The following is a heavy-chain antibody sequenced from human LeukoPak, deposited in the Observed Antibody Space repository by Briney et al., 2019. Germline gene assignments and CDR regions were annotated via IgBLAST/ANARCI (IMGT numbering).Heavy chain of an antibody. J-gene: IGHJ3*01. V-gene: IGHV3-33*01. CDR2: IRSDGNNK. D-gene: IGHD1-26*01. CDR1: GFTFNNYG. CDR3: AREYSGSYYVAAFDV. Sequence: GGSLRLSCAASGFTFNNYGMHWVRQAPGKGLEWVAVIRSDGNNKYYVDSVKGRFTVSRDKSKNTLYLQMNSLRAEDTAVNYCAREYSGSYYVAAFDVWGQGTLVTVSS.